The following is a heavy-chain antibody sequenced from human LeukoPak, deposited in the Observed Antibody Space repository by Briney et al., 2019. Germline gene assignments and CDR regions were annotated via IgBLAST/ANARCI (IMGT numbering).Heavy chain of an antibody. CDR3: ARHLSGSAMMHYFDS. Sequence: SETLSLTCNVSGASISSGRNYWGWIRQSPGKGLEWIGSIYYNGNSYYNPSLKSRVSISVDTSKNHISLEVSSLTAADAALYFCARHLSGSAMMHYFDSWGQGTLVTVSS. CDR1: GASISSGRNY. D-gene: IGHD5-18*01. J-gene: IGHJ4*02. CDR2: IYYNGNS. V-gene: IGHV4-39*01.